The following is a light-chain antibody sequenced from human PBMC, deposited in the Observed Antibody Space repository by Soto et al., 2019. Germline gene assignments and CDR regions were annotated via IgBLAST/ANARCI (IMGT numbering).Light chain of an antibody. CDR1: SSNIGSNT. CDR3: AAWDDSLKGVL. V-gene: IGLV1-44*01. J-gene: IGLJ2*01. Sequence: QSVLTQPPSASGTPGQRVTISCSGGSSNIGSNTLNWYQHLPGTAPTLLIYSSDQRPSGVPDRFSGSKSGTSASLAISGLQSEDEADYYCAAWDDSLKGVLFGGGTKLTVL. CDR2: SSD.